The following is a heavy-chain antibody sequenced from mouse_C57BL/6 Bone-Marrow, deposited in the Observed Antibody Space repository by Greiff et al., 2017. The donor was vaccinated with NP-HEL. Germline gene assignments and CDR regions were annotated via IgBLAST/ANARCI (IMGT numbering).Heavy chain of an antibody. Sequence: VQLKESGGDLVKPGGSLKLSCAASGFTFSSYGMSWVRQTPDKRLEWVATISSGGSYTYYPDSVKGRFTISRDNAKNTLYLQMSSLKSEDTAMYYCARPYYGSSYGFAYWGQGTLVTVSA. D-gene: IGHD1-1*01. V-gene: IGHV5-6*01. CDR1: GFTFSSYG. CDR3: ARPYYGSSYGFAY. CDR2: ISSGGSYT. J-gene: IGHJ3*01.